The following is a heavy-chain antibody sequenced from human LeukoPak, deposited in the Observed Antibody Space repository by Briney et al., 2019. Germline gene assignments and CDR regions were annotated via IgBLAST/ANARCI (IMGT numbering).Heavy chain of an antibody. J-gene: IGHJ4*02. CDR1: GFSLSTSGVG. V-gene: IGHV2-5*02. Sequence: SGPTLVNPTQTVTLTCTFSGFSLSTSGVGVGWIRQSPEKALEWLALFYWDDDTRYNPSLKSRLTITKDTSKNQVVLRMTSMDPVDTATYYCVRSARGEGCRGSRCYYFLYWGQGTVVTVSS. D-gene: IGHD2-15*01. CDR2: FYWDDDT. CDR3: VRSARGEGCRGSRCYYFLY.